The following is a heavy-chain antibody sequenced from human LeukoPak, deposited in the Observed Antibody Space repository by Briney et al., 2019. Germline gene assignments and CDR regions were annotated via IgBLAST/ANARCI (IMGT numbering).Heavy chain of an antibody. CDR2: ISPIFGTA. J-gene: IGHJ6*03. Sequence: SVKVSCRASGGTFSSYAISWVRQAPAQGLEWMGRISPIFGTANYAQKFQGRVTITTGESTSTAYMELRSLRSEDTAVYYCARDLSSAIVGYYYYMDVWGKGTTVTVSS. D-gene: IGHD2-21*01. CDR1: GGTFSSYA. V-gene: IGHV1-69*05. CDR3: ARDLSSAIVGYYYYMDV.